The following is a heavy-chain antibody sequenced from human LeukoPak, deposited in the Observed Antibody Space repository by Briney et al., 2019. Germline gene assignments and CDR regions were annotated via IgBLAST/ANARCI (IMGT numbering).Heavy chain of an antibody. CDR1: GYTFINYD. Sequence: ASVKVSCKASGYTFINYDISWVLQAPGQGLEWVGWISGYNGNTNYAQKFQGRVAMSTDTSTSTAYMELRSLRSDDTAVYYCARYSSSWHFDYWGQGTLVPVSS. D-gene: IGHD2-2*01. CDR3: ARYSSSWHFDY. V-gene: IGHV1-18*01. CDR2: ISGYNGNT. J-gene: IGHJ4*02.